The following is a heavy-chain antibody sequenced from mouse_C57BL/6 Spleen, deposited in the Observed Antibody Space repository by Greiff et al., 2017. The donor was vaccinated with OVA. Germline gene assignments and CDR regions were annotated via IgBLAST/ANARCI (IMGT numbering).Heavy chain of an antibody. Sequence: EVQLQQSGPELVKPGASVKISCKASGYTFTDYYMNWVRQSHGKSLEWIGDIRPNNGGPRSNQKFKGKATFTVDKSSSTPYMELRSLTSEDSAVYYCTRKDYYAMDYWGQGTSVTVSS. CDR2: IRPNNGGP. V-gene: IGHV1-26*01. J-gene: IGHJ4*01. CDR3: TRKDYYAMDY. CDR1: GYTFTDYY.